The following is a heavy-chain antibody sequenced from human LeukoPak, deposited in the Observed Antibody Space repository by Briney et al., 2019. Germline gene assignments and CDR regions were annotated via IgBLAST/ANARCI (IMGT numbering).Heavy chain of an antibody. D-gene: IGHD3-16*02. CDR2: ISYSGANS. CDR3: ARDMQLST. Sequence: GGALRLSCAASGLTLSGSALRGVRPAPAGGLEWVSLISYSGANSYYTASVRGRFTISRNNSKDTLFLQMNSLRAEDTAIYYCARDMQLSTWGRGTMVTVSS. CDR1: GLTLSGSA. J-gene: IGHJ3*01. V-gene: IGHV3-23*01.